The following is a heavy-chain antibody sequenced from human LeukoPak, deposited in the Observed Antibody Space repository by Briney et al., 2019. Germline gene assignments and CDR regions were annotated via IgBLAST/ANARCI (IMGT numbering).Heavy chain of an antibody. V-gene: IGHV3-30*02. CDR1: GFVLSDYG. CDR3: ARDEGALDFWSGYASDC. Sequence: PGGSLRLSCAASGFVLSDYGMHWVRQAPGKGLEWVAFVRHDGSNEYYADSVKGRFTISRDNAKNSLYLQMNSLRAEDTAVYYCARDEGALDFWSGYASDCWGQGTLVTVSS. D-gene: IGHD3-3*01. J-gene: IGHJ4*02. CDR2: VRHDGSNE.